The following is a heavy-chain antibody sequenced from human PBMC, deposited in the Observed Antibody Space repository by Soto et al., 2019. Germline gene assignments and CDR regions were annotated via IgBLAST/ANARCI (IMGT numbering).Heavy chain of an antibody. CDR1: GYTITRSG. D-gene: IGHD5-12*01. Sequence: ETSIKVYCKAFGYTITRSGISWVRQAPGQGLEWMGWISTYNGDTNYAQTFQGRVTMTTDTSTSTVHMEVRSLRSDDTAVYYCAREGVAPYYYYGMDVWG. CDR2: ISTYNGDT. V-gene: IGHV1-18*01. J-gene: IGHJ6*02. CDR3: AREGVAPYYYYGMDV.